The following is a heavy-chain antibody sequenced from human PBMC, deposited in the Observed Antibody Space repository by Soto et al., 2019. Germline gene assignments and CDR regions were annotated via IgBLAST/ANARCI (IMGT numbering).Heavy chain of an antibody. CDR3: AKQQSYSYGYNYYYGLDV. CDR1: GFTFSSYD. V-gene: IGHV3-13*01. Sequence: PGGSLRLSCAASGFTFSSYDMHWVRQATGKGLEWVSAIATAGDTYYPGSVKGRFTISRENAKNSLYLQMNSLRAEDTAVYYCAKQQSYSYGYNYYYGLDVWGQGTTVTVSS. D-gene: IGHD5-18*01. CDR2: IATAGDT. J-gene: IGHJ6*02.